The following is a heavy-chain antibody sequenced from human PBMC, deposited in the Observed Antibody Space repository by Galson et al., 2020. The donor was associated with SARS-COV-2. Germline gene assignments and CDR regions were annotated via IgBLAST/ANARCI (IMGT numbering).Heavy chain of an antibody. CDR2: INPSGGGP. D-gene: IGHD4-4*01. CDR1: RYTFTSYY. V-gene: IGHV1-46*01. J-gene: IGHJ4*02. CDR3: ARDSQGGNDYNYLLF. Sequence: ASVKVSCKASRYTFTSYYIHWVRQAPGQGLEWMGLINPSGGGPTYAQKFQGRVTMTRDTSTSTVYMELSSLRSEDTAVYYCARDSQGGNDYNYLLFWGQGTLVTVSS.